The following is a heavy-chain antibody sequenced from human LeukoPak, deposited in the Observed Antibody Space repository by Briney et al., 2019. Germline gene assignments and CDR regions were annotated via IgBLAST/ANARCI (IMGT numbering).Heavy chain of an antibody. V-gene: IGHV4-59*08. D-gene: IGHD6-19*01. CDR2: IYYTGAT. CDR1: GCSISSYY. J-gene: IGHJ4*02. CDR3: ARYGGSGWVIDN. Sequence: SETLSLTFTFSGCSISSYYWTWIRQPPGKGLEGIGYIYYTGATSYNPSLKSRVTISVDTSKKQFSLKLTSVTAADTAVYYCARYGGSGWVIDNWGQGTLVTVSS.